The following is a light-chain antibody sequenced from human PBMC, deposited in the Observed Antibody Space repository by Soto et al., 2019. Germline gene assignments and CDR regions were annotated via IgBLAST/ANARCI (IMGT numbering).Light chain of an antibody. CDR2: SNN. J-gene: IGLJ1*01. CDR1: SPNIGGNA. Sequence: QSVLTQPPSASGTTGQRVTISSSGSSPNIGGNAVNWYQQLPGTAPKVLIYSNNQRPSGVPDRFSGSKSGTSASLAISGLQSEDEADYYCAAWDDSLNGYVFGTGTKVTVL. CDR3: AAWDDSLNGYV. V-gene: IGLV1-44*01.